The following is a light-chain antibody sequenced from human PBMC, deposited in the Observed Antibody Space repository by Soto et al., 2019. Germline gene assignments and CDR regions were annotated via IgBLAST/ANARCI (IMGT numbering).Light chain of an antibody. J-gene: IGKJ1*01. Sequence: IQMTQSASSMSASLGDRVSIPCRASQNIRDLLNWYQQKPGKAPELLISSASSLQSWVPSRFSGSGSGTDFTLTIGSLQREDFATYFCQQTYGTPPTFGQGTRVEI. CDR1: QNIRDL. V-gene: IGKV1-39*01. CDR2: SAS. CDR3: QQTYGTPPT.